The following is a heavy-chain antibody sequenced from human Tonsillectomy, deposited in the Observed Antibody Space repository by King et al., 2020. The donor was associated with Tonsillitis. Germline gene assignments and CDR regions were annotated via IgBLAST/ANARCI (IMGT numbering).Heavy chain of an antibody. CDR1: GFTFSDYY. D-gene: IGHD3-22*01. CDR2: ISSIGSTI. CDR3: ARDFGHYYDSSGYYYPDAFDI. V-gene: IGHV3-11*01. J-gene: IGHJ3*02. Sequence: VQLVESGGGLVKPGGSLRLSCEASGFTFSDYYMSWIRQPPGKGLEWVSYISSIGSTIYYADSVRGRFTISRDNAKNSLYLQMNSLRAEDTAVYYCARDFGHYYDSSGYYYPDAFDIWGQGTMVTVSS.